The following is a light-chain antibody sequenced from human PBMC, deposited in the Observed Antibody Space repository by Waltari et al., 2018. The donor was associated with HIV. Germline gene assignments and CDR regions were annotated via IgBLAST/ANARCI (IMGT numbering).Light chain of an antibody. Sequence: SVLTQPPSASGTPGQRVTISCSGSSSNIGSNYVFWYQQVPGTAPKLLLYRNDQRPSGGPDRFSGSTSGTSASLAISGLRPEDEADYYCATWDDSLSGVLFGGWTKLTVL. CDR1: SSNIGSNY. CDR3: ATWDDSLSGVL. V-gene: IGLV1-47*01. CDR2: RND. J-gene: IGLJ2*01.